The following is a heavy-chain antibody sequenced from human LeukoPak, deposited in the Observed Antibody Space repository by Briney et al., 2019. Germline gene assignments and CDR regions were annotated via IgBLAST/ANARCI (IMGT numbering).Heavy chain of an antibody. D-gene: IGHD3-22*01. CDR1: GGSISTGGYY. Sequence: PSQTLSLTCTVSGGSISTGGYYWSWIRQHPGKGLEWIAYIYYSGSTYYNPSLKSRVTISVDTSKNQFSLKLSSVTAADTAVYYCARFHTSGYYRHFDFWGRGTLVTVSS. J-gene: IGHJ4*02. CDR2: IYYSGST. CDR3: ARFHTSGYYRHFDF. V-gene: IGHV4-31*03.